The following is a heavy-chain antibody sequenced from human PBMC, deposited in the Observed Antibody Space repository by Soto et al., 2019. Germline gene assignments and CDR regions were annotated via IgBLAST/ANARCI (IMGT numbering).Heavy chain of an antibody. Sequence: GGSLRLSCAASGFTFSSYSMNWVRQAPGKGLEWVSSISSSSSYIYYADSVKGRFTISRDNAKNSLYLQMNSLRAEDTAVYYCARVPGYSSNWFGPWGQGTLVTVSS. CDR1: GFTFSSYS. CDR2: ISSSSSYI. V-gene: IGHV3-21*01. CDR3: ARVPGYSSNWFGP. D-gene: IGHD6-13*01. J-gene: IGHJ5*02.